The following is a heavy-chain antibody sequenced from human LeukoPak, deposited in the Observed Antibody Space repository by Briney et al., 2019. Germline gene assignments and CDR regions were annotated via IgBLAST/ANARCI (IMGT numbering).Heavy chain of an antibody. CDR3: ARAGDIVVVPAAIEAFDI. D-gene: IGHD2-2*01. CDR2: INPSGGST. Sequence: ASVQVSCKASGYTFTSYYMHWVRQATAQGLEWMGIINPSGGSTSYAHKFQGRVTMTRDTSTSTVYMELSSLRSEDTAVYYCARAGDIVVVPAAIEAFDIWGQGTMVTVSS. J-gene: IGHJ3*02. V-gene: IGHV1-46*01. CDR1: GYTFTSYY.